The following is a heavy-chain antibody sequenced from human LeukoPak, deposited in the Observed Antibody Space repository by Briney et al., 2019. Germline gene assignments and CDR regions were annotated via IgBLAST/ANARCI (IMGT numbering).Heavy chain of an antibody. CDR3: AKDGGLWVSAHWGDS. D-gene: IGHD7-27*01. V-gene: IGHV3-23*01. CDR1: GFTFSSYT. Sequence: GGSLRLSWTASGFTFSSYTMTWVCQAPGKGLKWVSTITTGDGNTYYADSVKGRFTVSRDDSKNTLYLQMNSLRAEDTAVYYCAKDGGLWVSAHWGDSWGRGTLVTVSS. J-gene: IGHJ4*02. CDR2: ITTGDGNT.